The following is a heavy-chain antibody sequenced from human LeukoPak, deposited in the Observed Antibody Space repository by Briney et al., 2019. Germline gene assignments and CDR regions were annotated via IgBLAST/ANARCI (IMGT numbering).Heavy chain of an antibody. J-gene: IGHJ3*02. CDR3: AREYYYDSSFYDAFDI. CDR2: ISSSSSYI. CDR1: GFTFSSYS. D-gene: IGHD3-22*01. V-gene: IGHV3-21*01. Sequence: PGGSLRLSCAASGFTFSSYSMNWVRQAPGKGLEWVSSISSSSSYIYYADSVKGRFTISRDNAKNSLYLQMNSLRAEDTAVYYCAREYYYDSSFYDAFDIWGQGTMVTVSS.